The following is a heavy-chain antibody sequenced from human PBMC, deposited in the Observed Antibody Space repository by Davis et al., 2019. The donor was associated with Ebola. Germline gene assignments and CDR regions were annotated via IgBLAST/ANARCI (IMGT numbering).Heavy chain of an antibody. Sequence: GESLKISCAASVFTFSSYSMNWVRHAQGKGLEWVSSISSSSSYIYYADPVKGRFTISRDNAKNSLGLQMNSLRAEDTAVYYCARARGSGWYVDYWGQGILVTVSS. CDR1: VFTFSSYS. V-gene: IGHV3-21*01. J-gene: IGHJ4*02. CDR2: ISSSSSYI. CDR3: ARARGSGWYVDY. D-gene: IGHD6-19*01.